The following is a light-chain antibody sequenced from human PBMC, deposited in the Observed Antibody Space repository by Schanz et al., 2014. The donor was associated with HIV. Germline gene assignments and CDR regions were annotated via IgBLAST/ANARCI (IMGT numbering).Light chain of an antibody. CDR3: QKYNSAPFT. CDR1: QGIKNY. Sequence: DIQMTQAPSSLSASVGDRVTITCRASQGIKNYLAWYQQKSGKVPKALIYAASTLQSGVPSRFSGRGSGTDFTLTISSLQPEDVATYYCQKYNSAPFTFGPGTKVDIK. V-gene: IGKV1-27*01. J-gene: IGKJ3*01. CDR2: AAS.